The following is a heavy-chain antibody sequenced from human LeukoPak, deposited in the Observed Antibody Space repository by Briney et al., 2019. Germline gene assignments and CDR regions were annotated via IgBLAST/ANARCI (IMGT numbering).Heavy chain of an antibody. J-gene: IGHJ5*02. Sequence: ASVKVSCKASGYTFTSYYMHWVRQAPGQGLEWMGIINPSGGSTSYAQKFQGRVTMTRDTSTSTVYMELSSLRSEDTAVYYCAREYYDYVWGSFSTNWFDPWAREPWSPSPQ. V-gene: IGHV1-46*01. CDR3: AREYYDYVWGSFSTNWFDP. CDR1: GYTFTSYY. D-gene: IGHD3-16*01. CDR2: INPSGGST.